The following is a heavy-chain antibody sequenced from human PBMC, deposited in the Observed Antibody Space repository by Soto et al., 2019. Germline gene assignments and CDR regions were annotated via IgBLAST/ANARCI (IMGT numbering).Heavy chain of an antibody. D-gene: IGHD6-6*01. V-gene: IGHV1-69*13. Sequence: SVKVSCKASGGTFSSYAISWVRQAPGQGLEWMGGIIPIFGTANYAQKFQGRVTITADESTSTAYMELSSLRSEDTAVYYCASSSSGSFWFDPWGQGTLVTVPQ. CDR1: GGTFSSYA. CDR2: IIPIFGTA. J-gene: IGHJ5*02. CDR3: ASSSSGSFWFDP.